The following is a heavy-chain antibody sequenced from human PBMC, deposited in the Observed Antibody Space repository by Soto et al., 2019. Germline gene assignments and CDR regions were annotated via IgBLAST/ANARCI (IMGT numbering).Heavy chain of an antibody. D-gene: IGHD3-22*01. Sequence: SETLSLTCTVSGGSISGYYWSWIRQPPGKGLEWIGNIYYSGSTNYKPSLKSRVTISVDTSKNQFSLKLSSVTAADTAVYYCASSDKDYYYDSSGFDNWGQGALVTVSS. V-gene: IGHV4-59*01. CDR1: GGSISGYY. J-gene: IGHJ4*02. CDR3: ASSDKDYYYDSSGFDN. CDR2: IYYSGST.